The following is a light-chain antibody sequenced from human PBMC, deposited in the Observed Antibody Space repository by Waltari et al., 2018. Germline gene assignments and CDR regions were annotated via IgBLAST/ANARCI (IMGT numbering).Light chain of an antibody. J-gene: IGKJ3*01. CDR3: QQAFA. V-gene: IGKV1-9*01. CDR2: GAS. CDR1: QVMSNY. Sequence: DFQLTQSPSFLSASLGDRVTITCRASQVMSNYMAWYQQKPGEAPNLLIYGASTLQSGVPSRFSGSGSGTEFTLTINSLHPEDFATYFCQQAFAFGPGTTVDVK.